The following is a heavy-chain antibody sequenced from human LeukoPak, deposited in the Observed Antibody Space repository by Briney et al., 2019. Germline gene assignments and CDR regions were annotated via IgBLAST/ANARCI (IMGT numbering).Heavy chain of an antibody. CDR3: ARDGISYYDTLDAFDI. CDR2: IYTSGGT. CDR1: GGSISSGSYY. D-gene: IGHD3-22*01. Sequence: PSQTLSLTCTVSGGSISSGSYYWSWIRQPAGKGLEWIGRIYTSGGTNYNPSLKSRVTISVDTSKNQFSLKLSSVTAADTSVYYCARDGISYYDTLDAFDIWGQGTMVTVSS. V-gene: IGHV4-61*02. J-gene: IGHJ3*02.